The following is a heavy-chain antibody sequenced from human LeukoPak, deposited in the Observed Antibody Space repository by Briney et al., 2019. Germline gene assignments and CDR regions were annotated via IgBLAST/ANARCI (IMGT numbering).Heavy chain of an antibody. CDR3: TRDSANYHFAY. D-gene: IGHD4/OR15-4a*01. V-gene: IGHV3-66*01. CDR2: LYSGGAT. Sequence: SGGSLRLSCAASGFTVKDNFMSWVRQAPGKGLEWVSVLYSGGATYYADSVKGRFIISRDNSKNTVSLQMNDLRTEDTAFYYCTRDSANYHFAYWGQGALVTVSS. CDR1: GFTVKDNF. J-gene: IGHJ4*02.